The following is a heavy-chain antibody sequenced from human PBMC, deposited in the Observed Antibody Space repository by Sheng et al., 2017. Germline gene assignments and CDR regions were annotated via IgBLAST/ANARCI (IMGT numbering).Heavy chain of an antibody. CDR3: ARDGRWLQSPLAGFVDY. CDR2: INPSGGST. D-gene: IGHD5-12*01. V-gene: IGHV1-46*01. J-gene: IGHJ4*02. CDR1: GYTFTSYY. Sequence: QVQLVQSGAEVKKPGASVKVSCKASGYTFTSYYMHWVRQAPGQGLEWMGIINPSGGSTSYAQKFQGRVTMTRDTSTSTVYMELSSLRSEDTAVYYCARDGRWLQSPLAGFVDYWGQGTLVTVSS.